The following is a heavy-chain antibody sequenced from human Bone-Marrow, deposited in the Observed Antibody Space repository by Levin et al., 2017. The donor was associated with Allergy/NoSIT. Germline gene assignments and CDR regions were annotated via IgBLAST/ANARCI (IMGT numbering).Heavy chain of an antibody. CDR2: IKQDGSEK. J-gene: IGHJ4*02. CDR3: ARDGPDIVATMVGFDY. Sequence: GGSLRLSCAASGFTFSSYWMSWVRQAPGKGLEWVANIKQDGSEKYYVDSVKGRFTFSRDNAKNSLYLQMNSLRAEDTAVYYCARDGPDIVATMVGFDYWGQGTLVTVSS. V-gene: IGHV3-7*01. D-gene: IGHD5-12*01. CDR1: GFTFSSYW.